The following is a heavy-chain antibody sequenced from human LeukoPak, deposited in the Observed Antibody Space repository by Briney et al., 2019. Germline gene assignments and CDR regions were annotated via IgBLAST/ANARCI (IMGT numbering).Heavy chain of an antibody. CDR2: IYYSGSA. J-gene: IGHJ4*02. D-gene: IGHD6-13*01. CDR1: GGSMSSNY. V-gene: IGHV4-59*01. CDR3: ARSYTSTWRSPFDS. Sequence: SETLSLTCTVSGGSMSSNYWSWVRQPPGKELEWIGYIYYSGSANYNPSLKSRVTLSVDTSKNQFSLKLSSVTAADTALYYCARSYTSTWRSPFDSWGQGLLVTVSS.